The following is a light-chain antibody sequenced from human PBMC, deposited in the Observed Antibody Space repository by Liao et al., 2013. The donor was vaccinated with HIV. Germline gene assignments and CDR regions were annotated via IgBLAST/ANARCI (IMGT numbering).Light chain of an antibody. CDR3: QAWDTSTLV. CDR2: YNG. CDR1: NIGSKH. J-gene: IGLJ2*01. V-gene: IGLV3-21*01. Sequence: SYVVTQPPSVSEAPGKTARITCERNNIGSKHVHWYQQRPGQAPVLVIYYNGVRPSGIPERFSGSNSGNTATLTISGTQAMDEADYYCQAWDTSTLVFGGGTKLTVL.